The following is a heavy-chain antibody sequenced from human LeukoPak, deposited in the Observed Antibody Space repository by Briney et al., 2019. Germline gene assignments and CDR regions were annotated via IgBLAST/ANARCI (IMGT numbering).Heavy chain of an antibody. D-gene: IGHD2-2*01. CDR1: GFTFSSYA. CDR2: ISYDGSNK. CDR3: AREKGGQLYYFDY. Sequence: PGRSLRLSCAASGFTFSSYAMHWVRQAPGKGLEWVAVISYDGSNKYYADSGKGRFTISRDNSKNTLYLQMNSLRAEDTAVYYCAREKGGQLYYFDYWGQGTLVTVSS. V-gene: IGHV3-30-3*01. J-gene: IGHJ4*02.